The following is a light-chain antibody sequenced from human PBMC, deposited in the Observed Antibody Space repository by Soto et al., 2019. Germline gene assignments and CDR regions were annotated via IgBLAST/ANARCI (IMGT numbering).Light chain of an antibody. CDR3: QQYGNSRPWT. Sequence: EIVLTQSPGTLSLSPGERATLSCRASQSVSSSYLAWYQQKPGQAPRLLIHGASSRATGIPDRFSSSGSGTDFTLTISRLEPEDCAVDYCQQYGNSRPWTFGQGTKVEIK. V-gene: IGKV3-20*01. J-gene: IGKJ1*01. CDR2: GAS. CDR1: QSVSSSY.